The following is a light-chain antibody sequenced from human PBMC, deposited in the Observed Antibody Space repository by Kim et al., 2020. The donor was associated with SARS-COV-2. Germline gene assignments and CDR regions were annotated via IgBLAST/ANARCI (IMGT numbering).Light chain of an antibody. CDR2: DAS. CDR1: QSVDSN. V-gene: IGKV3-15*01. CDR3: QQYHNWPPRVT. J-gene: IGKJ4*01. Sequence: EIVMTQSPATLSLSPGERATLSCRASQSVDSNLAWYQQKPGQAPRLLIHDASTRATGIPARFSGSGSGTEFTLTVSSLESEDVAVYYCQQYHNWPPRVTFGGGTKLEI.